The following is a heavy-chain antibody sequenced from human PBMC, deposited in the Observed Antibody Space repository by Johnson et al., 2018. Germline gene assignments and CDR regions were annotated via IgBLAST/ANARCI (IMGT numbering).Heavy chain of an antibody. CDR1: GFTFSNAW. D-gene: IGHD3-22*01. Sequence: VQLVQSGGGLVKPGGSRRLSCAASGFTFSNAWMNWVRQAPGKGLEWVGRIKSKTDGGTTDYAAPVKGRFTISRDDSKNKLDLQMNSLKTEDTDVYYCTNQASGYGFGYAFDIWGQGTMVTVSS. V-gene: IGHV3-15*07. CDR2: IKSKTDGGTT. CDR3: TNQASGYGFGYAFDI. J-gene: IGHJ3*02.